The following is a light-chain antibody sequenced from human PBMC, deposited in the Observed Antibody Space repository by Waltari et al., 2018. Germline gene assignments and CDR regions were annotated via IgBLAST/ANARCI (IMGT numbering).Light chain of an antibody. CDR3: MQDAQDPFT. CDR2: EVS. Sequence: EIVMTQTPLSLSITTGEQASISCRSSQSLLHSDGYPYLYWILQKARPVSTLLGYEVSTRFSGVPDRFSGSGSGTDFTRKISRGEAEDFGVYDCMQDAQDPFTFGPGPKVDIK. CDR1: QSLLHSDGYPY. V-gene: IGKV2D-26*01. J-gene: IGKJ3*01.